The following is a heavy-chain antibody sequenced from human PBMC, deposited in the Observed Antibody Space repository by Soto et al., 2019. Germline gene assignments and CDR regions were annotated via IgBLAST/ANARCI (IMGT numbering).Heavy chain of an antibody. Sequence: QVQLVESGGVVVQPGRSLRLYCAASGFTFSSYGMHWVRQAPGKGLAWAAVIGYDGSNKYYVDSVKGRFTISRDKSKNKVYLQMNRLRAADTAVYDCARNPEYDGSVDNWYYPWGQGTLVTVSS. CDR2: IGYDGSNK. J-gene: IGHJ5*02. CDR3: ARNPEYDGSVDNWYYP. V-gene: IGHV3-33*01. CDR1: GFTFSSYG. D-gene: IGHD3-10*01.